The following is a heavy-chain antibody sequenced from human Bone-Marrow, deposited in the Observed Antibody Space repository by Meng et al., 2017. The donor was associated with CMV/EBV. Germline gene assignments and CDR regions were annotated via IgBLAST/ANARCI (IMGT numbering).Heavy chain of an antibody. V-gene: IGHV4-61*01. D-gene: IGHD5-24*01. CDR2: IYYSGST. CDR3: AREEMATRGVVFDC. J-gene: IGHJ4*02. CDR1: GGSVSRGSYY. Sequence: SETLSLTCTVSGGSVSRGSYYWNWIRQTPGKGLEWIGYIYYSGSTNYNPSLKSRVTISVDTSKNQFSLKLSSVTAADTAVYYCAREEMATRGVVFDCWGQGTLVTVSS.